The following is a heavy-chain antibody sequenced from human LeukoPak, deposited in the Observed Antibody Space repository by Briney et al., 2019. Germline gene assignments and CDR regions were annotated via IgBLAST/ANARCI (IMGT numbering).Heavy chain of an antibody. CDR2: ISGSGGST. CDR1: GFTFSSYA. D-gene: IGHD4-17*01. J-gene: IGHJ4*02. Sequence: GGSLRLSCAASGFTFSSYAMSWVRQAPGKGLEWVSAISGSGGSTYYADSVKGRFTISRDNSKNTLFLQMNSLRAEDTAVYYCARSMTTVTTIDYWGQGTLVTVSS. V-gene: IGHV3-23*01. CDR3: ARSMTTVTTIDY.